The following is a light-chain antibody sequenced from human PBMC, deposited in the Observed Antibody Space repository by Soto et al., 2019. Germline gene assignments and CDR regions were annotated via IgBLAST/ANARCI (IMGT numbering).Light chain of an antibody. J-gene: IGKJ1*01. CDR1: QSVLYSPNNKNY. V-gene: IGKV4-1*01. CDR2: WAS. Sequence: DIVMTQSPDSLAVSLGERATINCKSSQSVLYSPNNKNYLAWYQQKPGQPPRLLIYWASTRESGFPDRFSGSVSGTDFTLTISSLQAADVAVYYCQQYYTAPVTFGQGTKVEIK. CDR3: QQYYTAPVT.